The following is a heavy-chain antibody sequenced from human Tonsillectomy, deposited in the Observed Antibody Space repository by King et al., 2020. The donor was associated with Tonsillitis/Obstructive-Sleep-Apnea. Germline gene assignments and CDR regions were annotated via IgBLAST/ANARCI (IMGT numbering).Heavy chain of an antibody. D-gene: IGHD2-2*01. J-gene: IGHJ5*02. CDR3: ARDSLGYCSSVRCPEARFDP. CDR1: GGSISSINYY. V-gene: IGHV4-31*03. Sequence: QLQESGPGLVKPSQTLSLTCTVSGGSISSINYYWSWIRQRPGKDLEWIGYIYYSGATYYNPSLESRLTISVDTSKNQFSLRLSSVTAADAAIYYCARDSLGYCSSVRCPEARFDPWGQGILVTVSS. CDR2: IYYSGAT.